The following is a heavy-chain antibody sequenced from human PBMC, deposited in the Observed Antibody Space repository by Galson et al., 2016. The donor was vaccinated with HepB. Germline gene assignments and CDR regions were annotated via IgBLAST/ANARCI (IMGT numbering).Heavy chain of an antibody. CDR3: VRDGSGGWHFDN. D-gene: IGHD6-19*01. CDR1: GFSLSSYW. V-gene: IGHV3-7*01. J-gene: IGHJ4*02. CDR2: VEYDGSEK. Sequence: SLRLSCAASGFSLSSYWMSWVRQAPGKGLEWVANVEYDGSEKYYVDSVKGRFTISRDNAKNSMSLQMNSPSAEDTAVYYCVRDGSGGWHFDNWGQGTLVTVSS.